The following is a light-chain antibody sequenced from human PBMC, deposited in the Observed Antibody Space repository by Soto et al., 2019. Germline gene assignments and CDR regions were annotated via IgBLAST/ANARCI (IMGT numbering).Light chain of an antibody. J-gene: IGKJ1*01. Sequence: DIQMTQSPSSLSASVGDRVTITCRASQSSSMYLNWYQQKPGIAPKLLIVAASNLESGVPSRFSGVGSGTDFTLTISSLHPEDFATYSCQQSHSTPWTFPQGTTVEL. V-gene: IGKV1-39*01. CDR2: AAS. CDR1: QSSSMY. CDR3: QQSHSTPWT.